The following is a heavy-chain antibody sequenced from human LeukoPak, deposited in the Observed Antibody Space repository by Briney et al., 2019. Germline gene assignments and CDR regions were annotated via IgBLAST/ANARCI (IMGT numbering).Heavy chain of an antibody. Sequence: PGGSLRLSCAASGFTFDDYDMSWVRQAPGKGLEWVSGINWNGGSTGYADSVKGRFTISRDNAKNSLYLQMNSLRAEDTALYYCARDRFLEVMGATNYMDVWGKGTTVTVSS. CDR2: INWNGGST. D-gene: IGHD1-26*01. J-gene: IGHJ6*03. CDR3: ARDRFLEVMGATNYMDV. V-gene: IGHV3-20*04. CDR1: GFTFDDYD.